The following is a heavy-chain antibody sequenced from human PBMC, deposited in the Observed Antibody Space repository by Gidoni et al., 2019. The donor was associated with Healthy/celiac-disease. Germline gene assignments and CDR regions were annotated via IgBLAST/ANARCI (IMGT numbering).Heavy chain of an antibody. CDR1: GGSFSGYY. Sequence: QVQLQQWGAGLLKPSETLSLTCAVYGGSFSGYYWSWIRQPPGKGLEWIGEINHSGSTNYNPSLKSRVTISVDTSKNQFSLKLSSVTAADTAVYYCARVRVGSSSVYYFDYWGQGTLVTVSS. D-gene: IGHD6-6*01. V-gene: IGHV4-34*01. CDR2: INHSGST. CDR3: ARVRVGSSSVYYFDY. J-gene: IGHJ4*02.